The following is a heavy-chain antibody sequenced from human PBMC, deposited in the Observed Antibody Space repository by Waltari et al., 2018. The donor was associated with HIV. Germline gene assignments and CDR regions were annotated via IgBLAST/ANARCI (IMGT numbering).Heavy chain of an antibody. D-gene: IGHD4-17*01. CDR1: GGSISSRSYY. V-gene: IGHV4-39*01. CDR2: IYYSGST. CDR3: ARYGDYVSSYFDY. J-gene: IGHJ4*02. Sequence: QLQLQESGPGLVKPSETLSLTCTVSGGSISSRSYYWGWSRQPPGKGLEWIGSIYYSGSTYYNPSLKSRVTISVDTSKNQFSLKLSSVTAADTAVYYCARYGDYVSSYFDYWGQGTLVTVSS.